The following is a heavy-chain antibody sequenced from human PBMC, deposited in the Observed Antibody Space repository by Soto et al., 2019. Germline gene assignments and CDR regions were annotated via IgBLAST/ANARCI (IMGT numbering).Heavy chain of an antibody. CDR2: IYYSGST. D-gene: IGHD4-17*01. V-gene: IGHV4-30-2*05. Sequence: SETLSLTCAVCGGSISNGGYSWSWIRQPPGKGLEWIGYIYYSGSTYYNPSLKSRVTISVDTSKNQFSLKLSSVTAADTAVYYCARAHYGDYGYGMDVWGQGTTVTVSS. J-gene: IGHJ6*02. CDR1: GGSISNGGYS. CDR3: ARAHYGDYGYGMDV.